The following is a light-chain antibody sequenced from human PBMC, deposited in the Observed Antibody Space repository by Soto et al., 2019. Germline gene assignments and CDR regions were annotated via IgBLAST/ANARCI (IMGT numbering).Light chain of an antibody. CDR1: QSISTW. CDR3: QQYDSLPYT. CDR2: RAS. Sequence: DIQMTQSPSTLSASVGDRVTITCRASQSISTWLTWYQHKPGKAPKLLIYRASSLESGVPSRFSGSGSGTEFTLTITSLQPDDFATYYCQQYDSLPYTFGQGTKLEIK. V-gene: IGKV1-5*03. J-gene: IGKJ2*01.